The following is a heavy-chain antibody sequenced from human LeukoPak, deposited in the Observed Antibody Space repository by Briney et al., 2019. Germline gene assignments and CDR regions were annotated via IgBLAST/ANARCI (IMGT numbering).Heavy chain of an antibody. CDR1: GFTFSSYA. CDR3: ITPLPYSAQ. Sequence: GGSLRLSCAASGFTFSSYAMSWVRQAPGKGLEWVGRIKPKTDGETTEYAAPVKDRFSISRDDSKSMMYLQMNSLKTEDTAVYYCITPLPYSAQGGQGTLVTVSS. V-gene: IGHV3-15*01. CDR2: IKPKTDGETT. D-gene: IGHD2-21*01. J-gene: IGHJ4*02.